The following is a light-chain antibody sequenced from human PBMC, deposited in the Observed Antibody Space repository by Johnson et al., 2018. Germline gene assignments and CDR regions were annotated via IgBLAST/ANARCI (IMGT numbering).Light chain of an antibody. CDR1: SSNIGNNY. CDR3: GTWDSSLSAGNV. V-gene: IGLV1-51*02. Sequence: QSVLTQPPSVSAAPGQKVTISCSGSSSNIGNNYVSWYQQLPGTAPKLLIYENNKRPPGIPDRFSGSKSGSSATLVITGLQTGDEADYYCGTWDSSLSAGNVFGTGTKVTVL. CDR2: ENN. J-gene: IGLJ1*01.